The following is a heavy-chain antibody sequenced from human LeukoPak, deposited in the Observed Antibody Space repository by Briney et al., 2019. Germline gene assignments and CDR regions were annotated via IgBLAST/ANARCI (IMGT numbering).Heavy chain of an antibody. V-gene: IGHV4-59*01. J-gene: IGHJ6*02. D-gene: IGHD3-10*01. CDR2: IYYSGST. Sequence: SETLSLTCTVSGGSISSYHWSWIRQPPGKGLEWIGYIYYSGSTNYNPSLKSRVTISVDTSKNQFSLKLSSVTAADTAVYYCARDGGYYGSGSYPYYYYGMDVWGQGTTVTVSS. CDR3: ARDGGYYGSGSYPYYYYGMDV. CDR1: GGSISSYH.